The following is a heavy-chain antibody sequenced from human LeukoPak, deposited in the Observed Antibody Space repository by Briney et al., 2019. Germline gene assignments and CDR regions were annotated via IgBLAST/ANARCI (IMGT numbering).Heavy chain of an antibody. J-gene: IGHJ4*02. Sequence: SQTLSLTCAISGNSVSSDSAAWNWIRQSPSRGLEWLARTYFRSKWYYDYALAVKGRITINPDTSKNQFSLQLSSVTPEDTAVYFCARDPVGGSTIFDSWGQGTLVTVSS. V-gene: IGHV6-1*01. CDR1: GNSVSSDSAA. CDR3: ARDPVGGSTIFDS. CDR2: TYFRSKWYY. D-gene: IGHD1-26*01.